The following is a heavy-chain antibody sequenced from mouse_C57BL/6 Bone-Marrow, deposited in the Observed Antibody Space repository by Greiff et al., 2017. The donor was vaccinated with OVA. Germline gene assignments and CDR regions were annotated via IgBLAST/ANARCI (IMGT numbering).Heavy chain of an antibody. J-gene: IGHJ2*01. CDR3: ARGPRGGDY. CDR1: GYAFTNYL. V-gene: IGHV1-54*01. CDR2: INPGSGGT. Sequence: VQLQQSGAELVRPGTSVKVSCKASGYAFTNYLIEWVKQRPGQGLEWIGVINPGSGGTNYNEKFKGKATLTADKSSSTAYMQLSSLTSEDSAVYFCARGPRGGDYWGQGTTRTVSS.